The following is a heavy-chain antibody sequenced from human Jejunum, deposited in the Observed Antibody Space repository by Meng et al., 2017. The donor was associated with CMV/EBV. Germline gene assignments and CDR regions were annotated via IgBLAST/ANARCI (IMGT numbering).Heavy chain of an antibody. V-gene: IGHV3-11*01. D-gene: IGHD2-21*01. CDR1: GFTFSDYY. CDR2: ISDNGITI. CDR3: ARHLRVGGDWMHY. Sequence: SSGFTFSDYYMSWIRQAPGKGLAWISYISDNGITIYYVDSVKGRFTISRDNVKNSLYLQINSLSPEDTAAYYCARHLRVGGDWMHYWGQGTLVTVSS. J-gene: IGHJ4*02.